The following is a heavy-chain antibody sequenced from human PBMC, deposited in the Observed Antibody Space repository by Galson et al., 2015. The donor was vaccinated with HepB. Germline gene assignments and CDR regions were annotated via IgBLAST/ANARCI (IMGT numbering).Heavy chain of an antibody. V-gene: IGHV3-23*01. J-gene: IGHJ3*02. D-gene: IGHD2-21*01. CDR2: ISGSGGST. CDR1: GFTFSSYA. Sequence: SLRLSCAASGFTFSSYAMSWVRQAPGKGLEWVSAISGSGGSTYYADSVKGRFTISRDNSKNTLYLQMNSLRAEDTAVYYCAKGLQKRHCGGDCYGVFDIWGQGTMVTVSS. CDR3: AKGLQKRHCGGDCYGVFDI.